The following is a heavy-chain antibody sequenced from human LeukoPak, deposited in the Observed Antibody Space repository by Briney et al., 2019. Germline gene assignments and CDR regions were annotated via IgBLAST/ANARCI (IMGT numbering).Heavy chain of an antibody. CDR2: INPNSGGT. CDR3: ARDRYCSSTSCYRWFDP. Sequence: ASVKVPCKASGYTFTGYYMHWVRQAPGQGLEWMGWINPNSGGTNYAQKFQGRVTMTRDTSISTAYMELSRLRSDDTAVYYCARDRYCSSTSCYRWFDPWGQGTLVTVSS. CDR1: GYTFTGYY. D-gene: IGHD2-2*01. V-gene: IGHV1-2*02. J-gene: IGHJ5*02.